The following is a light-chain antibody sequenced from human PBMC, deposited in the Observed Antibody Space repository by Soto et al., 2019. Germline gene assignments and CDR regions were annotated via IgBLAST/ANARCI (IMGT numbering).Light chain of an antibody. CDR3: QQYNSYSWK. J-gene: IGKJ1*01. CDR1: QSISSW. Sequence: IRMTQWGSTLSASVRERVAMSRRASQSISSWLAWYQQKPGKAPKLLIYEASSLESGVPSRFGGSGSGTEITPTISSLQPDDFAIYSCQQYNSYSWKFGQGTKVDIK. V-gene: IGKV1-5*03. CDR2: EAS.